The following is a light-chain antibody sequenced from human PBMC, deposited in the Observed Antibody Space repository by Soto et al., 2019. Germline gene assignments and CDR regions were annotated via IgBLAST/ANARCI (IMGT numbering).Light chain of an antibody. J-gene: IGKJ5*01. Sequence: VVMTQSPLSLPVTLGQPASISCRSNQSLVHSDGIAYFSWFQQRPGRSPRRLIYKVSNRDSGVPARFSRSGSGTDFALKISRVEAEDVGVYYCMQGTHWPITFGQGTRLEIK. V-gene: IGKV2-30*02. CDR3: MQGTHWPIT. CDR2: KVS. CDR1: QSLVHSDGIAY.